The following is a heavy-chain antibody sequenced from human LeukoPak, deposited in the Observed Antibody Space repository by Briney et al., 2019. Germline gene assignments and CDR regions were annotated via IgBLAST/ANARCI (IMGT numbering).Heavy chain of an antibody. Sequence: PSETLSLTCTVSGGSISGYYWSWIRQPPGKGLEWIGEINHSGSTNYNPSLKSRVTISVDTSKNQFSLKLSSVTAADTAVYYCARQPLYSYGWWGFDYWGQGTLVTASS. CDR1: GGSISGYY. CDR3: ARQPLYSYGWWGFDY. V-gene: IGHV4-34*01. CDR2: INHSGST. J-gene: IGHJ4*02. D-gene: IGHD5-18*01.